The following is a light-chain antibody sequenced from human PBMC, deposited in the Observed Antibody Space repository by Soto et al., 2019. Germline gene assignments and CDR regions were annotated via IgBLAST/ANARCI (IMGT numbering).Light chain of an antibody. CDR3: QQYNNWPTWT. V-gene: IGKV3-15*01. CDR1: QYINTR. J-gene: IGKJ1*01. Sequence: EIVLTQSPATLSSFPGDRVTLSCRASQYINTRLAWYQQKPGQAPRLLIYGASTRATGIPARFSGSGSGTEFTLTISSLQSEDFAVYYCQQYNNWPTWTFGQGTKV. CDR2: GAS.